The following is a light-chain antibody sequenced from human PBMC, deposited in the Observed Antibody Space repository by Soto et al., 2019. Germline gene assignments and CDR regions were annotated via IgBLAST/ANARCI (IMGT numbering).Light chain of an antibody. V-gene: IGKV3-11*01. CDR1: QSVSSY. CDR2: DAS. J-gene: IGKJ3*01. CDR3: QQRSNWPPIT. Sequence: EIVLTQSPATLSLSPGERATLSCRASQSVSSYLAWYQQKPGQAPRLLIYDASNTATGIPARFSGSGSGTDSTLNISSLEPEDFAVYYCQQRSNWPPITFGPGTKVDIK.